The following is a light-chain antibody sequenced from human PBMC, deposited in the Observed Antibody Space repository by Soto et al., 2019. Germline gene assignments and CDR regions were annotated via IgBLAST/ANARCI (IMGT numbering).Light chain of an antibody. CDR3: QKYESLPLN. V-gene: IGKV1-5*01. Sequence: DIQMTQSPSTLSASVVYRVTITFRASQSISSWLAWYQQKPGKAPKLLIYDASSLESGVPSRFSGSGSGTEFTLTISSLQPEDFATYYCQKYESLPLNFGQGARLEIK. CDR1: QSISSW. CDR2: DAS. J-gene: IGKJ5*01.